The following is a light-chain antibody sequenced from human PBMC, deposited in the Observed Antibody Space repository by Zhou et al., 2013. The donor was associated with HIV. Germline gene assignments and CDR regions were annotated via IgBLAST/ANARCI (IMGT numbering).Light chain of an antibody. J-gene: IGKJ2*01. Sequence: TVLTQSPGTLSLSPGERATLSCRASQSLNSAYLAWYQQKPGQAPRLLIYSASSRAAGIPDRFSGSGSGTDFTLTISRLEPEDFAVYYCQRYGGSPLYTFGQGTKLEIK. CDR1: QSLNSAY. CDR3: QRYGGSPLYT. V-gene: IGKV3-20*01. CDR2: SAS.